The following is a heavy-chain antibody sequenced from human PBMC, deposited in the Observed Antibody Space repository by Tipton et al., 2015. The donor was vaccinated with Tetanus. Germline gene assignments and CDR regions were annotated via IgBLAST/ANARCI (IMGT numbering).Heavy chain of an antibody. D-gene: IGHD5-12*01. J-gene: IGHJ4*02. CDR2: VHYSGST. V-gene: IGHV4-59*12. Sequence: TLSLTCTVSGGSISSYYWTWIRQPPGRGLEWIGYVHYSGSTNYSSSLRSRVTLSQDTSKSQFSLKLSSVTAADTAVYYCSRGVDRTKAGIDWGQGTLVTVSS. CDR3: SRGVDRTKAGID. CDR1: GGSISSYY.